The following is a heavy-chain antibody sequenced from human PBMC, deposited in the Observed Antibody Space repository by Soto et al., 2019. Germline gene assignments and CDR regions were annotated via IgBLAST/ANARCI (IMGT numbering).Heavy chain of an antibody. CDR3: AHRRNYDGSWNEGVFDY. J-gene: IGHJ4*02. CDR2: IYWDDDK. D-gene: IGHD3-16*01. CDR1: GFSLTSRPVG. Sequence: QITLKESGPPLVTPTQTLTLTCTFSGFSLTSRPVGVGWVRQPPGKALEWLAFIYWDDDKRYSPSLRSTLTVTKDASKNQVVLTLTNMDPVDTATYYCAHRRNYDGSWNEGVFDYWGQGILVTVSS. V-gene: IGHV2-5*02.